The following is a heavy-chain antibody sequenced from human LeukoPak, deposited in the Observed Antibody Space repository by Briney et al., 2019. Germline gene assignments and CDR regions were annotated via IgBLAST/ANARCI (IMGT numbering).Heavy chain of an antibody. CDR2: INHSGST. CDR3: ARGEGPYSNYGY. V-gene: IGHV4-34*01. J-gene: IGHJ4*02. CDR1: GGSFSGYY. Sequence: PSETLSLTCAVYGGSFSGYYWSWIRQPPGKGPEWIGEINHSGSTNYNPSLKSRVTISVDTSKNQFSLKLSSVTAADTAVYYCARGEGPYSNYGYWGQGTLVTVSS. D-gene: IGHD4-11*01.